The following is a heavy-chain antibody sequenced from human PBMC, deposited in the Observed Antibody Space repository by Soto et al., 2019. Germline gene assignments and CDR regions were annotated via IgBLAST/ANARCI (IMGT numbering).Heavy chain of an antibody. CDR2: ISSSSSYI. D-gene: IGHD6-6*01. Sequence: EVQLVESGGGLVKPGGSLRLSCAASGFTFSSYSMNWVRLAPGKGLEWVSSISSSSSYIYYADSVKGRFTISRDNAKNSLHLQMNSLRAEDTAVYYCARSEYSTSGRFDFWGQGTLVTVSS. CDR1: GFTFSSYS. J-gene: IGHJ4*02. CDR3: ARSEYSTSGRFDF. V-gene: IGHV3-21*01.